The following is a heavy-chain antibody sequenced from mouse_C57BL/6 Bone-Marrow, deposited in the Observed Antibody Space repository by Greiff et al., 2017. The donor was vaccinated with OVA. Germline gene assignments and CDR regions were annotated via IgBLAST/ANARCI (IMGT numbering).Heavy chain of an antibody. J-gene: IGHJ4*01. Sequence: QVQLQQPGAELVRPGSSVKLSCKASGYTFTSYWMHWVKQRPIQGLEWIGNIDPSDSETHYNQKFKDKATLTVDKSSSTAYMQLSSLTSEDSAVYYCARCDGYFPPYAMDYWGQGTSVTVSS. CDR1: GYTFTSYW. CDR3: ARCDGYFPPYAMDY. V-gene: IGHV1-52*01. D-gene: IGHD2-3*01. CDR2: IDPSDSET.